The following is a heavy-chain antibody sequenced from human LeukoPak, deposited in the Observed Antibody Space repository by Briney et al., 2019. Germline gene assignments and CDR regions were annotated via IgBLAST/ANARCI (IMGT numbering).Heavy chain of an antibody. Sequence: ASVKVSCKASGYTFTGYYMHWVRQAPGQGLEWMGWMNPNSGGTNYAQKFQGRVTMTRDTSISTAYMELSRLRSDDTAVYYCARGPPGDYVWGSYRFDFDYWGQGTPVTVSS. CDR1: GYTFTGYY. D-gene: IGHD3-16*02. CDR2: MNPNSGGT. V-gene: IGHV1-2*02. J-gene: IGHJ4*02. CDR3: ARGPPGDYVWGSYRFDFDY.